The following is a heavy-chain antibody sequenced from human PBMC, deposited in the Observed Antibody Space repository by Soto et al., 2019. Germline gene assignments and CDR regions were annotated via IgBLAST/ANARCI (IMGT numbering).Heavy chain of an antibody. CDR2: INHSGSS. CDR1: GGSFRGYY. Sequence: LSLTCTVSGGSFRGYYWGWVRQPPGKGLEWIGEINHSGSSNYHPSLKSRVTISVATSKNQFSLTVNSVTPADTAVYYCARGEITLLGGMDVWGQGTTVTVSS. D-gene: IGHD3-10*01. V-gene: IGHV4-34*01. J-gene: IGHJ6*02. CDR3: ARGEITLLGGMDV.